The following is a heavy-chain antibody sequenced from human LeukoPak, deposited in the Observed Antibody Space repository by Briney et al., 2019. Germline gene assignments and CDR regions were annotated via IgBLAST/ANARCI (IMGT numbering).Heavy chain of an antibody. CDR1: GFTFSSYA. Sequence: GSLRLSFAGSGFTFSSYALSWVRQASGEGVGWVSAISGSGGSTYYADSVKGRFTISRDNSKNTLYLQMNSLRAEDTAVYYCAHGGSYSYGRGYDYWGQGTLVTVSS. CDR3: AHGGSYSYGRGYDY. V-gene: IGHV3-23*01. CDR2: ISGSGGST. J-gene: IGHJ4*02. D-gene: IGHD5-18*01.